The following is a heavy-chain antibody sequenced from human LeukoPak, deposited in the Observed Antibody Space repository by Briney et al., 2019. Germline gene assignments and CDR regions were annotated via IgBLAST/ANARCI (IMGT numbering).Heavy chain of an antibody. CDR2: ISGSGGST. V-gene: IGHV3-23*01. J-gene: IGHJ4*02. CDR3: AKDGSRGDPNTIDY. Sequence: AGGSLRLSCAAPGFTFSSYGMSWVRQAPGKGLEWVSAISGSGGSTYYADSVKGRFTISRDNSKNTLYLQMNSLRAEDTAVYYCAKDGSRGDPNTIDYWGQGTLVTVSS. D-gene: IGHD2-21*02. CDR1: GFTFSSYG.